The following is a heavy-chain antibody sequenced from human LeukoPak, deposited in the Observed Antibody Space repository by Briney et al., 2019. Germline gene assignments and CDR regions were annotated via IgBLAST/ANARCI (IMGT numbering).Heavy chain of an antibody. V-gene: IGHV3-30*04. D-gene: IGHD1-26*01. CDR1: GFTFSSYA. J-gene: IGHJ4*02. CDR3: ARERQVGATPFDY. CDR2: ISYDGSNK. Sequence: QVQLVESGGGVVQPGRSLRLSCAASGFTFSSYAMHWVRQAPGKGLEWVAVISYDGSNKYYADSVKGRFTISRDNSKNTLYLQMNSLRAEDTAVYYCARERQVGATPFDYWGQGSQVTVSS.